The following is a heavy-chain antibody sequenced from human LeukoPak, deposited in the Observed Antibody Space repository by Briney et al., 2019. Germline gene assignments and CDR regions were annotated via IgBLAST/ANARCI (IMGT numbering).Heavy chain of an antibody. D-gene: IGHD3-3*01. Sequence: ASVKVSCKASGYTFTSYGISWVRQAPGQGLEWMGWISAYNGNTNYAQKLQGRVTMTTDTSTSTAYMELRSLRSDDTAVYYCARGGITIFGVVTVYGVDVWGQGTTVTVSS. V-gene: IGHV1-18*01. CDR3: ARGGITIFGVVTVYGVDV. CDR1: GYTFTSYG. CDR2: ISAYNGNT. J-gene: IGHJ6*02.